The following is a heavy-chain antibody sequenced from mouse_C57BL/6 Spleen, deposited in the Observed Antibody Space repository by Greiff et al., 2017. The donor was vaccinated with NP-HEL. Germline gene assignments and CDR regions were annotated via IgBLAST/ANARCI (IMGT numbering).Heavy chain of an antibody. D-gene: IGHD3-2*02. V-gene: IGHV1-59*01. CDR3: ARWRDSSGPDY. J-gene: IGHJ2*01. CDR1: GYTFTSYW. Sequence: QVQLQQPGAELVRPGTSVKLSCKASGYTFTSYWMHWVKQRPGQGLEWIGVIDPSDSYTNYNQKFKGKATLTVDTSSSTAYMQLSSLTSEDSAVYYCARWRDSSGPDYWGQGTTLTVSS. CDR2: IDPSDSYT.